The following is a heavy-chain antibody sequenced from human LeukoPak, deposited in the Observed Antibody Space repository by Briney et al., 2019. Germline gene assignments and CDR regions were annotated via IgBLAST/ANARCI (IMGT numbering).Heavy chain of an antibody. CDR3: ARSGSYSGPYVY. CDR2: INHSGST. Sequence: SETLSLTCAVYGGSFSGYYWSWIRQPSGKGLEWIGEINHSGSTNYNPSLKSRITMSVDTSKNQFSLKLSSVTAADTAVYYCARSGSYSGPYVYWGQGTVVTVSS. CDR1: GGSFSGYY. D-gene: IGHD1-26*01. V-gene: IGHV4-34*10. J-gene: IGHJ4*02.